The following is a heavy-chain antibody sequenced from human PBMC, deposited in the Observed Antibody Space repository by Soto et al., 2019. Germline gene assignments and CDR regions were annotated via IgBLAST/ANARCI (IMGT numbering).Heavy chain of an antibody. CDR1: GGSFSGYY. Sequence: SETLSLTCAVHGGSFSGYYWSWIRQPPGKGLEWIGEINHSGSTNYNPSLKSRVTISVDTSKNQFSLKLSSVTAADTAVYYCARGIPDTAMATEIDYWGQGTLVTVSS. J-gene: IGHJ4*02. CDR2: INHSGST. D-gene: IGHD5-18*01. V-gene: IGHV4-34*01. CDR3: ARGIPDTAMATEIDY.